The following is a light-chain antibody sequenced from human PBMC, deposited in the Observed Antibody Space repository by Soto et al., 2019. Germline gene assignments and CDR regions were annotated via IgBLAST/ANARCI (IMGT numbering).Light chain of an antibody. Sequence: EVVMTQSPATLSVSPGERVTLSCRSSQSVADNLAWFQQKPGQGPRLLIYGASTRATGIPARFSGSGSETDFTLTISSLRSEDAAVYHCQQYNNWPITFGQGKRLEI. V-gene: IGKV3-15*01. CDR1: QSVADN. J-gene: IGKJ5*01. CDR2: GAS. CDR3: QQYNNWPIT.